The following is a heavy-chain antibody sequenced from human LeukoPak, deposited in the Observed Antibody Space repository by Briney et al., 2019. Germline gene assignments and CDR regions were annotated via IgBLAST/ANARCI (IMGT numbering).Heavy chain of an antibody. J-gene: IGHJ4*02. V-gene: IGHV1-69*01. CDR2: IIPVFGTA. CDR1: GGTFSSYA. Sequence: SVKVSCKASGGTFSSYAISWVRQAPGQGLEWMGGIIPVFGTANYAQKFQGRVTITADESTSTAYMELSSLRSEDTAVYYCARGGYSYGLDDYWGQGTLVTVSS. D-gene: IGHD5-18*01. CDR3: ARGGYSYGLDDY.